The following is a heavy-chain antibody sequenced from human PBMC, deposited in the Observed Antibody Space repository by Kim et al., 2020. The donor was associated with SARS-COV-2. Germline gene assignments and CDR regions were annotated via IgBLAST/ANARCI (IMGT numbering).Heavy chain of an antibody. Sequence: GGSLRLSCAASGFTFSSYGMHWVRQAPGKGLEWVAVISYDGINKYYADSVKGRFTISRDNSKNTLYLQMNSLRAEDTAVYYCAKGPNSSSWYPGYYYYYGMDVWGQGTTVTVSS. CDR1: GFTFSSYG. CDR3: AKGPNSSSWYPGYYYYYGMDV. CDR2: ISYDGINK. V-gene: IGHV3-30*18. D-gene: IGHD6-13*01. J-gene: IGHJ6*02.